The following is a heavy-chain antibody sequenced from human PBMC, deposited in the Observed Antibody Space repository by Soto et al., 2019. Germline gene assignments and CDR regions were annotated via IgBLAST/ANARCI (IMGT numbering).Heavy chain of an antibody. CDR3: AKDQRFLESAYFDY. J-gene: IGHJ4*02. D-gene: IGHD3-3*01. CDR2: ISNDGSNK. V-gene: IGHV3-30*18. Sequence: GGSLRLSCAASGFTFSSYAMSWVRQAPGKGLEWVAIISNDGSNKQYADSVKGRFAISRDNSKKTVYLQMDSLRGDGTAVYYCAKDQRFLESAYFDYWGQGTLVTVSS. CDR1: GFTFSSYA.